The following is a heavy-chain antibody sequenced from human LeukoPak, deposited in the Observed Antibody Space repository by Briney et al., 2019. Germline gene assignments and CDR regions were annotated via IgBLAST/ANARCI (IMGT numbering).Heavy chain of an antibody. Sequence: GGSLRLSCAASGFTFSSNWMHWVRQAPGKGLVWVSRSNEDGSTTNYADSVKGRFTISRDNAKNTLYLQMNSLTAEDTAVYYCVRDLGGRSGHWGQGTLVTVSS. V-gene: IGHV3-74*01. CDR2: SNEDGSTT. J-gene: IGHJ4*02. CDR3: VRDLGGRSGH. CDR1: GFTFSSNW. D-gene: IGHD1-26*01.